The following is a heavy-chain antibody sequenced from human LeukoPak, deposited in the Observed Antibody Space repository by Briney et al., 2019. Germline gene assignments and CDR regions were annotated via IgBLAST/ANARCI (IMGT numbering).Heavy chain of an antibody. V-gene: IGHV3-23*01. CDR1: GFTFSSYA. J-gene: IGHJ4*02. CDR3: TTNPLLRYFDWRPFDY. D-gene: IGHD3-9*01. Sequence: GGSLRLSCAASGFTFSSYAMSWVRQAPGKGLEWVSAISGSGGSTYYADSVKGRFTISRDNSKNTLYLQMNSLKTEDTAVYYCTTNPLLRYFDWRPFDYWGQGTLVTVSS. CDR2: ISGSGGST.